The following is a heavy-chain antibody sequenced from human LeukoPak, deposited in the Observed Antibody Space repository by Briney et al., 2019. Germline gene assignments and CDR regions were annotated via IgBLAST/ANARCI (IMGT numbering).Heavy chain of an antibody. CDR2: IPYDGSNK. J-gene: IGHJ5*02. V-gene: IGHV3-30*04. CDR1: GFTFSSYA. D-gene: IGHD4-17*01. CDR3: ARGFYGDYWFDP. Sequence: GGSLRLSCAASGFTFSSYAMHWVRQATGKGLEWVAVIPYDGSNKYYADSVKGRFTISRDNSKNTLYLQMNSLRAEDTAVYYCARGFYGDYWFDPWGQGTLVTVSS.